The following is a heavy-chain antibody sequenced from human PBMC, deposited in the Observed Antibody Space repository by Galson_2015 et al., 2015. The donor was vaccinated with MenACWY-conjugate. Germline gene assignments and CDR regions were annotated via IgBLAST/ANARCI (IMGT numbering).Heavy chain of an antibody. J-gene: IGHJ4*02. Sequence: SLRLSCAASGFTFSSYGMHWVRQAPGKGLEWVAVIWYDGSNKYYADSVKGRFTISRDNSKNTLYLQMNSLRAEDTAVYYCARDPATGYSSSWFLDYWGQGTLVTVSS. CDR2: IWYDGSNK. V-gene: IGHV3-33*01. CDR1: GFTFSSYG. CDR3: ARDPATGYSSSWFLDY. D-gene: IGHD6-13*01.